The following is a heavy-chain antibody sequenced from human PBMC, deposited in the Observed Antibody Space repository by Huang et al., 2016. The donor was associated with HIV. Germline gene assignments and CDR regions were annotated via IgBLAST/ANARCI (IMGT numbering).Heavy chain of an antibody. CDR3: ATKTAGMDI. CDR2: IKQDEREK. Sequence: VESGGRSVQPGGSIKLSCVGSTFTFGAYWMSWVRQPTGKGLEWVANIKQDEREKYYVDSVKGRFNISRDNARKVLFLEMDDLRVEDTAIYFCATKTAGMDIWGQGTTVTVSS. V-gene: IGHV3-7*01. D-gene: IGHD1-7*01. CDR1: TFTFGAYW. J-gene: IGHJ6*02.